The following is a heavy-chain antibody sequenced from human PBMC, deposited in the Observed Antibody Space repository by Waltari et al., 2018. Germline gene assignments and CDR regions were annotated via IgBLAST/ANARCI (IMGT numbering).Heavy chain of an antibody. V-gene: IGHV6-1*01. D-gene: IGHD3-10*01. Sequence: QVQLQQSGPGLVKPSQTLSRTCAISGDSVSRNSGAWNWIRQSPSRGLEWLGRTFYRSKWYYDYAISVKSRITINADTSKNQFFLQLNSVTPEDTAVYYCARGRDSAFDYWGQGTLVTVSS. J-gene: IGHJ4*02. CDR2: TFYRSKWYY. CDR1: GDSVSRNSGA. CDR3: ARGRDSAFDY.